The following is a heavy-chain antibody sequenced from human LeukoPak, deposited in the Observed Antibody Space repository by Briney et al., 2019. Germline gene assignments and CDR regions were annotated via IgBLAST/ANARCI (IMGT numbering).Heavy chain of an antibody. CDR1: GFTFSYYG. CDR2: ISYDGSDK. Sequence: GGSLRLSCAASGFTFSYYGIHWVRQAPGKGLEWVAVISYDGSDKYYADSVKGRFTISRDNSKNTLYLQMNSLRAEDTAVYYCAKDITRYGGNAVDYWGQGTLVTVSS. D-gene: IGHD4-23*01. V-gene: IGHV3-30*18. CDR3: AKDITRYGGNAVDY. J-gene: IGHJ4*02.